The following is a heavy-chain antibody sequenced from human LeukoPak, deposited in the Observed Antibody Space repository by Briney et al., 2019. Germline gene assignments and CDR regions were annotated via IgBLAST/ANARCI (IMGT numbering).Heavy chain of an antibody. CDR2: IYTSGST. D-gene: IGHD6-19*01. V-gene: IGHV4-4*07. CDR1: GGSISSYY. J-gene: IGHJ4*02. Sequence: SETLSLTCTVSGGSISSYYWSWIRQPAGKGLESIGRIYTSGSTNYNPSLKSRVTMSVDTSKNQFSLKLSSVTAADTAVYYCARDLGRTHSMAGEGDYWGQGTLVTVSS. CDR3: ARDLGRTHSMAGEGDY.